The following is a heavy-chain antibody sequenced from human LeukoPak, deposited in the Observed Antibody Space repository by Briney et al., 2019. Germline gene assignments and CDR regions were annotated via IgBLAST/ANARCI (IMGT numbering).Heavy chain of an antibody. CDR3: TTQYYGSGSYYYYGMDV. D-gene: IGHD3-10*01. CDR1: GFTFSNAW. Sequence: GGSLRLSCAASGFTFSNAWMSWVHQAPRKGLEWVGRIKSKTDGGTTDYAAPVKGRFTISRDDSKNTLYLQMNSLKTEDTAVYYCTTQYYGSGSYYYYGMDVWGQGTTVTVSS. V-gene: IGHV3-15*01. CDR2: IKSKTDGGTT. J-gene: IGHJ6*02.